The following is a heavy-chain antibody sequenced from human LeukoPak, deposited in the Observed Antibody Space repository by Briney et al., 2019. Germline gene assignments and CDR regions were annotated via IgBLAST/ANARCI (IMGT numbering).Heavy chain of an antibody. J-gene: IGHJ4*02. D-gene: IGHD5-18*01. V-gene: IGHV1-24*01. CDR2: FDPEDGET. Sequence: ASVKVSFKVSGYTLTELSMHWVRQAPGKGLEWMGGFDPEDGETIYAQKFQGRVTMTEDTSTDTAYMELSSLRSEDTAVYYCATRGYSYGSPFDYWGQGTLVTVSS. CDR3: ATRGYSYGSPFDY. CDR1: GYTLTELS.